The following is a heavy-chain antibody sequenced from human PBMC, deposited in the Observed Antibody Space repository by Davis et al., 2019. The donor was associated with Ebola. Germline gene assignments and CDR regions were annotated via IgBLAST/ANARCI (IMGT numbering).Heavy chain of an antibody. J-gene: IGHJ4*02. V-gene: IGHV3-7*03. D-gene: IGHD5-24*01. Sequence: GESLKISCAASGFTFSSYWMSWVRQAPGKGLEWVANIKQDGSEKYYVDSVKGRFTISRDNAKNSLYLQMNSLRAEDTAVYYCARLRWLQLRYFDYWGQGTLVTVSS. CDR3: ARLRWLQLRYFDY. CDR2: IKQDGSEK. CDR1: GFTFSSYW.